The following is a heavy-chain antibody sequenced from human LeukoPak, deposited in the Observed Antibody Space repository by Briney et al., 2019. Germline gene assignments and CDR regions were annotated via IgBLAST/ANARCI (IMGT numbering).Heavy chain of an antibody. CDR2: ISSSSSTI. CDR1: GFTFSSYS. CDR3: ASPGYSYGYSFFDY. Sequence: GGSLRLSCAASGFTFSSYSMNWVRQAPGKGLEWVSYISSSSSTIYYADSVKGRFTISRDNAKNSLYPQMNSLRDEDTAVYYCASPGYSYGYSFFDYWGQGTLVTVSS. D-gene: IGHD5-18*01. J-gene: IGHJ4*02. V-gene: IGHV3-48*02.